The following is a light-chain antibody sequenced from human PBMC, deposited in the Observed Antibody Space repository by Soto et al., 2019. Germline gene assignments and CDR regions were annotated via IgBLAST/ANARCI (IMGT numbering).Light chain of an antibody. V-gene: IGLV2-14*03. CDR1: SSDVGGYNF. CDR3: SSYTNNFGGNVV. J-gene: IGLJ2*01. CDR2: DVS. Sequence: QSVLTQPASVSGSPGQSITISCTGTSSDVGGYNFVSWYQQHPGKAPKLMISDVSNRPSGVSNRFSGSKSGNRASLTISGLQSADEADYYCSSYTNNFGGNVVFGGGTKLT.